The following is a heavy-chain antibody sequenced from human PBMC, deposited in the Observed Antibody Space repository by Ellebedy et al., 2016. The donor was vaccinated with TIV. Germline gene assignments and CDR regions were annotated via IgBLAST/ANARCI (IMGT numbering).Heavy chain of an antibody. D-gene: IGHD4-23*01. CDR1: GGSISSNY. CDR2: IYNSVIT. CDR3: ARLGGNGLDC. J-gene: IGHJ4*02. Sequence: MPSETLSLTCTVSGGSISSNYWDWIRQPPGKGLEWIGYIYNSVITNYNPSLKSRVTISVDPSKNQFSLQLTSLTAADTAVYYCARLGGNGLDCWGQGTLLTVSS. V-gene: IGHV4-59*01.